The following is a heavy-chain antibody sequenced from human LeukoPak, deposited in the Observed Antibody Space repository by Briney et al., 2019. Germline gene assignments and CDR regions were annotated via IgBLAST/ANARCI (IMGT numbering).Heavy chain of an antibody. J-gene: IGHJ4*02. Sequence: ASVKVSCKASGYTLTGYFMHWVRQAPGQGLEWMGWINPNSGGTDYAQKFQGRVTMTRDTSISTAYMELSRLRSDDTAVYYCAPSNSWSYYFDYWGQGALVTVSS. V-gene: IGHV1-2*02. CDR2: INPNSGGT. D-gene: IGHD6-19*01. CDR1: GYTLTGYF. CDR3: APSNSWSYYFDY.